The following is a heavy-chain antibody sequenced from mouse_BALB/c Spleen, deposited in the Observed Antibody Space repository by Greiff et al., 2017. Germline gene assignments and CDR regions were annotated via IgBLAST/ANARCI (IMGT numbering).Heavy chain of an antibody. CDR1: GFSLTGYG. CDR2: IWGDGST. J-gene: IGHJ4*01. CDR3: ARGNSYAMDY. V-gene: IGHV2-6-7*01. Sequence: QVQLKEPGPGQVAPSQSLSITCTVSGFSLTGYGENWVRQPPGKGLEWLGRIWGDGSTDYISALKSRLSISKNNSKCQVFLKMNSLQTDDTARYYCARGNSYAMDYWGQGTSVTVSS. D-gene: IGHD2-1*01.